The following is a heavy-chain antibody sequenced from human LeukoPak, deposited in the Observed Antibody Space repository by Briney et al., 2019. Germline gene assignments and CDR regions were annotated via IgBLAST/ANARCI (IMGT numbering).Heavy chain of an antibody. V-gene: IGHV4-38-2*02. CDR2: IHHTGTT. Sequence: PSETLSLTCTVSSYSISRGYYWGWIRQSPGKGLEWIGNIHHTGTTSYNPSLESRVTISLDLSKNQFSLRLSSVTAADTALYYCAREGPIRFLEQIDYWGQGALVTVSS. D-gene: IGHD3-3*01. CDR1: SYSISRGYY. J-gene: IGHJ4*02. CDR3: AREGPIRFLEQIDY.